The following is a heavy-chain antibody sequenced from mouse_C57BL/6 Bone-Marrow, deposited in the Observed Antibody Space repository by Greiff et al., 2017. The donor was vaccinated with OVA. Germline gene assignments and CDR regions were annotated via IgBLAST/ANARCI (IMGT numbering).Heavy chain of an antibody. D-gene: IGHD3-2*02. CDR3: AVDSSGYYYAMDY. CDR1: GYTFTDHT. J-gene: IGHJ4*01. V-gene: IGHV1-78*01. Sequence: VQLQESDAELVKPGASVKISCKVSGYTFTDHTIHWMKQRPEQGLEWIGYIYPRDGSTKYNEKFKGKATLTADKSSSTAYMQLNSLTSEDSAVYFCAVDSSGYYYAMDYWGQGTSVTVSS. CDR2: IYPRDGST.